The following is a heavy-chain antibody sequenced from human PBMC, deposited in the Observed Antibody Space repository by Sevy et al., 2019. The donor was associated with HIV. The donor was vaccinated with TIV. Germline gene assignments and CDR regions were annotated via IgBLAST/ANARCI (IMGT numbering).Heavy chain of an antibody. J-gene: IGHJ4*02. CDR2: IKQDGSEK. CDR1: GFTFSSYW. D-gene: IGHD3-22*01. V-gene: IGHV3-7*01. CDR3: ARMGVGASMIVVVTPFDY. Sequence: GGSLRLSCAASGFTFSSYWMSWVRQAPGKGLEWVANIKQDGSEKYYVDSVKGRFTISRDNAKNSLYLQMNSLRAEDTAVYYCARMGVGASMIVVVTPFDYWGQGTLVTVSS.